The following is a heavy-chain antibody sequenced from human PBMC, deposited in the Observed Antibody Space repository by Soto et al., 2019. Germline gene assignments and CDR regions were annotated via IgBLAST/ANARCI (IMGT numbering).Heavy chain of an antibody. Sequence: VQLLESGGGLVQPGGSLRLSCAASGFTFSGFAMNWVRQPPGKGREWVSSVDYTGSYTFYAASVKGRFTISKDNSKNMVYLELNSLRAEDTAVYYCAKRSGGFSEFDYGGQGTLVIVSS. CDR2: VDYTGSYT. CDR1: GFTFSGFA. J-gene: IGHJ4*02. D-gene: IGHD5-12*01. V-gene: IGHV3-23*01. CDR3: AKRSGGFSEFDY.